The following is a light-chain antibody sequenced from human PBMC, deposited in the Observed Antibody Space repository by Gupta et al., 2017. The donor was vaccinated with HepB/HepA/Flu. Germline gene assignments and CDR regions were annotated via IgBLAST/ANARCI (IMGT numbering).Light chain of an antibody. CDR2: AAS. CDR1: QGISSY. V-gene: IGKV1-9*01. CDR3: QQLNSDPLT. Sequence: DIQLTQSPSFPSASVGDRVTITCRASQGISSYLAWYQQKPGKAPKLLIYAASTLQGGVPSRFSGSGSGTEFTLTISSMQPEDFATYYFQQLNSDPLTFGPGTKVDIK. J-gene: IGKJ3*01.